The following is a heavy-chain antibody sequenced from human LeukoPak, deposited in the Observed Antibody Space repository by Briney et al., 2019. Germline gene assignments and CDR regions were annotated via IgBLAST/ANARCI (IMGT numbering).Heavy chain of an antibody. Sequence: GGSLRLSCATSGFPFETNAMSWVRQAPGKGLEWVATIGNTETFYADSVTGRFTISRDNSKNTVNLQMNRLRVEDTAIYYYAKDWIQFNRVFDCFDSWGQGTLVTVSS. CDR2: IGNTET. V-gene: IGHV3-23*01. CDR3: AKDWIQFNRVFDCFDS. CDR1: GFPFETNA. D-gene: IGHD5-18*01. J-gene: IGHJ4*02.